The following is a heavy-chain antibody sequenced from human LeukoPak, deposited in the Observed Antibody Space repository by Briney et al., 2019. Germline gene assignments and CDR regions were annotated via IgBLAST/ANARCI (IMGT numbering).Heavy chain of an antibody. Sequence: SETLSLTCAVYGGSFSGYYWSWIRQPPGKGLEWIGEINHSGSTNYNPSLKSRVTKSVDTSKNQFSLKLSSVTAADTAVYYCASRNGSGSATIDYWGQGTLVTVSS. J-gene: IGHJ4*02. CDR3: ASRNGSGSATIDY. D-gene: IGHD3-10*01. CDR1: GGSFSGYY. CDR2: INHSGST. V-gene: IGHV4-34*01.